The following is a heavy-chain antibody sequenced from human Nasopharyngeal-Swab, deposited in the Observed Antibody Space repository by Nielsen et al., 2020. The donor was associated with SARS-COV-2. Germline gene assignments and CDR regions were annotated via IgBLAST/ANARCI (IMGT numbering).Heavy chain of an antibody. Sequence: GGSLRLSCAASGFTFSSYDMHWVRQATGKGLEWVSAIGTAGDTYYPGSVKGRFTISRENAKNSLYPQMNSLRAGDTAVYYCAREGYGSPLDVWGQGTTVTVSS. V-gene: IGHV3-13*01. CDR1: GFTFSSYD. CDR2: IGTAGDT. D-gene: IGHD3-10*01. J-gene: IGHJ6*02. CDR3: AREGYGSPLDV.